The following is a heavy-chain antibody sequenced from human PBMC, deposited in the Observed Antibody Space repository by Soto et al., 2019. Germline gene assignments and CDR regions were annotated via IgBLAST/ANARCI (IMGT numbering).Heavy chain of an antibody. Sequence: SETLSLTCAVSGYSISSGYYWGRIRQPPGKGLEWIGSIYHSGSTYYNPSLKSRVTISVDTSKNQFSLKLSSVTAADTAVYYCAREGPDYDYVWGSYRYLPRSLDYWGQGTLVTVSS. D-gene: IGHD3-16*02. J-gene: IGHJ4*02. CDR2: IYHSGST. CDR3: AREGPDYDYVWGSYRYLPRSLDY. CDR1: GYSISSGYY. V-gene: IGHV4-38-2*02.